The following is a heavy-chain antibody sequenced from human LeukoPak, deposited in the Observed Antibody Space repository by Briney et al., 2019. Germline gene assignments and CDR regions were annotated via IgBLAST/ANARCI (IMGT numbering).Heavy chain of an antibody. CDR3: AGSRYYDILTGPMGLDY. D-gene: IGHD3-9*01. J-gene: IGHJ4*02. Sequence: SQTLSLTCAISGDSVSSNSAAWNWIRQSPSRGLEWLGRTYYRSKWYNDYAVSVKSRITINPDTSKNQFSLQLNSVPPEDTAVYYCAGSRYYDILTGPMGLDYWGQGTLVTVSS. CDR2: TYYRSKWYN. CDR1: GDSVSSNSAA. V-gene: IGHV6-1*01.